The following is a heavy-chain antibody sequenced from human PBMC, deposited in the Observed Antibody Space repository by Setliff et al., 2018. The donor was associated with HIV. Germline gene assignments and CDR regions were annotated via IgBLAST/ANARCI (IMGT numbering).Heavy chain of an antibody. Sequence: PSETLSLTCAVYGGSFNDYYWTWIRQPPGKGLEWIGEIDHSGSTKYHASLKSRVTISIDTSKNQISLKLSSVTAADTAVYYCARGLNYYGSGSYYNYWGQGMLVTVSS. CDR1: GGSFNDYY. CDR3: ARGLNYYGSGSYYNY. D-gene: IGHD3-10*01. V-gene: IGHV4-34*01. J-gene: IGHJ4*02. CDR2: IDHSGST.